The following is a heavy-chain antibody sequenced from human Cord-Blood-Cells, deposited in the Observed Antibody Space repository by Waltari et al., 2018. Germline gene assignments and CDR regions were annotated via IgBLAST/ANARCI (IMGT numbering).Heavy chain of an antibody. Sequence: EVQLVESGGGLVQPGGSLRLSCAASGFTFRSYGMNWVRQAPGKGLEWVSYISSSSSTIYYADSVKGRFTISRDNAKNSLYLQMNSLRAEDTAVYYCARFPSRRGGAFDIWGQGTMVTVSS. J-gene: IGHJ3*02. CDR1: GFTFRSYG. CDR3: ARFPSRRGGAFDI. V-gene: IGHV3-48*01. CDR2: ISSSSSTI. D-gene: IGHD3-10*01.